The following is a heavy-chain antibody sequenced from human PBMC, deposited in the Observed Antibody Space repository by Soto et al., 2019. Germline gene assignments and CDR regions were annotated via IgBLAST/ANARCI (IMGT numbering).Heavy chain of an antibody. Sequence: QVQLVQSGAEVKKPGASVKVSCKASGYSFTSHGISWVRQAPGQGLEWMAWISASNGDTNYAQKFQGGVTVTTDTSTSTGYMELRSLRSEDTAVYYCARMVRGSNIDYYHYMDVWGKGTTVTVSS. CDR1: GYSFTSHG. CDR2: ISASNGDT. CDR3: ARMVRGSNIDYYHYMDV. V-gene: IGHV1-18*01. D-gene: IGHD3-10*01. J-gene: IGHJ6*03.